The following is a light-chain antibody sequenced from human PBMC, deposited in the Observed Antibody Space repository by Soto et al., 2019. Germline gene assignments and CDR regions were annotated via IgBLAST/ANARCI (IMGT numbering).Light chain of an antibody. CDR1: QGIAPY. V-gene: IGKV1-27*01. CDR3: QKYSRAPLT. Sequence: DVPMTQSPSSLSASVGDRVTITCRASQGIAPYLAWFQQKPGKVPKLLIYAASTLQSGVPSRFSGSGSGTDFTFTISSLQHEDVATYYCQKYSRAPLTCGEGTKVEMK. J-gene: IGKJ4*01. CDR2: AAS.